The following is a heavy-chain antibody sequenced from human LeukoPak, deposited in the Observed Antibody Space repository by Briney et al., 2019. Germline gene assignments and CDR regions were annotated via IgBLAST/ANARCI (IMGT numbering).Heavy chain of an antibody. CDR1: TFTFSSYW. J-gene: IGHJ4*02. V-gene: IGHV3-7*01. D-gene: IGHD6-13*01. CDR2: INQDGSVK. Sequence: PGGSLRLSCAASTFTFSSYWMSWVRQAPGEGLEFVANINQDGSVKNYVGSVKGRFTISRDNAKNSLYLQVNSLRADDTAVYYCARDPGSSSFDYWGQGTLVTVSS. CDR3: ARDPGSSSFDY.